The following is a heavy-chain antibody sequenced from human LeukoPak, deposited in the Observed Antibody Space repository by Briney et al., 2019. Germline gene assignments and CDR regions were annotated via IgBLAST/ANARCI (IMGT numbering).Heavy chain of an antibody. CDR3: ARDGEPRYWGSGYYYGMDV. Sequence: SGGSLRLSCAASGFNFGTYAMNWVRQAPGKGLEWVSSISESAGRTYYAASVKGRFTISRDSSKNTVSLQMNSLRADDTAIYYCARDGEPRYWGSGYYYGMDVWGQGATVTVSS. CDR2: ISESAGRT. CDR1: GFNFGTYA. V-gene: IGHV3-23*01. J-gene: IGHJ6*02. D-gene: IGHD7-27*01.